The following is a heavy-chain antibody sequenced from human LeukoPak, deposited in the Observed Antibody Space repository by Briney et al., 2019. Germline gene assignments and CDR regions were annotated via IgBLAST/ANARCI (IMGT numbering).Heavy chain of an antibody. Sequence: ASVKVSCKASRCTFTSYGISWVRQAPGQGLEWMGWISGYNGNTKYAENLQDRVTMTIDTSTSTAYLELRSLRVDDTAIYYCARDFDTGWDTGSGYWGQGTLVTVSS. V-gene: IGHV1-18*04. CDR2: ISGYNGNT. CDR1: RCTFTSYG. D-gene: IGHD6-19*01. J-gene: IGHJ4*01. CDR3: ARDFDTGWDTGSGY.